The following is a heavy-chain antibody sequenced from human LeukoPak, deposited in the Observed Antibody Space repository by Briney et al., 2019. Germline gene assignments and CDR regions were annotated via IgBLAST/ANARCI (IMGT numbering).Heavy chain of an antibody. J-gene: IGHJ4*02. V-gene: IGHV3-30*02. D-gene: IGHD3-22*01. CDR3: AKDGYYYDSSGYFDY. CDR1: GFTFSSCG. CDR2: IRYDGSNK. Sequence: SGGSLRLFCAASGFTFSSCGMHWVRQAPGKGLEWVAFIRYDGSNKYHADSVKGRFTISRDNSKNTLYLQMNSLRAEDTAVYYCAKDGYYYDSSGYFDYWGQGTLVTVSS.